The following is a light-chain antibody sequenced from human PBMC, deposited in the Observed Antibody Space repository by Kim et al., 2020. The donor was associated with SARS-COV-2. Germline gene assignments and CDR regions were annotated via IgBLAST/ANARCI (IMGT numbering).Light chain of an antibody. V-gene: IGKV3-15*01. Sequence: VSPGERATLSCRAGQSVSSNLAWYQQKPGQAPRLLMNGAATRATGIPARFSGSGAGTEFTLTISSLQSEDVAVYYCQQYNNWPLYSFGQGTKLEIK. CDR2: GAA. CDR1: QSVSSN. CDR3: QQYNNWPLYS. J-gene: IGKJ2*03.